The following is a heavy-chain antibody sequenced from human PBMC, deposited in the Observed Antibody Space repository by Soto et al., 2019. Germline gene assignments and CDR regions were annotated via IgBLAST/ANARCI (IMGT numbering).Heavy chain of an antibody. CDR2: IYYSGST. J-gene: IGHJ5*02. D-gene: IGHD2-2*01. Sequence: SETLSLTCTVSGGSISSSSYYWGWIRQPPGKGLEWIGSIYYSGSTYYNPSLKSRVTISVDTSKNQFSLKLSSVTAADTAVYYCARHSLVVPAALTRWFDPWGQGTLVTVSS. V-gene: IGHV4-39*01. CDR1: GGSISSSSYY. CDR3: ARHSLVVPAALTRWFDP.